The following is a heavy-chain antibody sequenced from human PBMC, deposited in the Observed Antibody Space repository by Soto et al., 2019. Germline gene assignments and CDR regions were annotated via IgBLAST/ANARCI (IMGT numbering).Heavy chain of an antibody. Sequence: GGSQRLSCAAAGFPFSDYWMNWVRQAPGKGLVWVSRIDSDGSSTSYADSVKGRFTISRDNAKNTLYLQMNSLRAEDTAAYYCAKSNWFDPWGQGSLVTVSS. CDR2: IDSDGSST. V-gene: IGHV3-74*01. J-gene: IGHJ5*02. CDR1: GFPFSDYW. CDR3: AKSNWFDP.